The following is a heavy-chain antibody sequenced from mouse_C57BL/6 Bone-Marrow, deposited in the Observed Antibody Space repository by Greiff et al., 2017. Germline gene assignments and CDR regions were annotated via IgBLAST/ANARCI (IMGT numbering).Heavy chain of an antibody. CDR3: ASGEKFYYYPLGFAY. V-gene: IGHV1-9*01. Sequence: QVQLKQSGAELMKPGASVKLSCKATGYTFTGYWIEWVKQRPGHGLEWIGEILPGSGSTNYNEKFKGKATFTADTSSNTAYMQLSSLTTEDSAIYYCASGEKFYYYPLGFAYWGQGTLVTVSA. D-gene: IGHD1-1*01. CDR2: ILPGSGST. J-gene: IGHJ3*01. CDR1: GYTFTGYW.